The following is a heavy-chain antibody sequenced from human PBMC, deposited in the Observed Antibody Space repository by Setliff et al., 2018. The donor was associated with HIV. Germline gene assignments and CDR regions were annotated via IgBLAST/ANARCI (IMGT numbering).Heavy chain of an antibody. D-gene: IGHD1-26*01. V-gene: IGHV3-9*01. Sequence: PGGSLRLSCTASGFTFDDYAMHWVRQAPGKGLEWVSGISWNSGSIGYVDSAKGRFTISRDNAKNSLYLQMDSLRDDDTAVYYCARDPGWGALDIWGQGTMVTVSS. CDR2: ISWNSGSI. J-gene: IGHJ3*02. CDR3: ARDPGWGALDI. CDR1: GFTFDDYA.